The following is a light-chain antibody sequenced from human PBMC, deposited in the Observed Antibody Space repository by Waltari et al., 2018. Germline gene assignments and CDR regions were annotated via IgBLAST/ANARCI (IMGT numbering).Light chain of an antibody. CDR1: QDIGNE. Sequence: AIQMTQSPSSLSASVGDRVTITCRASQDIGNELGWYQQTPGKAPKLLIYGASSLQSGVPSRFSGGGSGTDFTLTNSSLQPEDFATYYCLQDDSYPRTFGQGTKVEIK. J-gene: IGKJ1*01. CDR2: GAS. CDR3: LQDDSYPRT. V-gene: IGKV1-6*01.